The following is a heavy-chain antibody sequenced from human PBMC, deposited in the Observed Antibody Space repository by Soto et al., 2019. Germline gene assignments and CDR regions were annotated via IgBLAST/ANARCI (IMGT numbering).Heavy chain of an antibody. V-gene: IGHV3-23*01. CDR3: AKDDYGDRAEYFQN. Sequence: GGSLRLSCAASGFTFSTYAMSWVRQAPGKGLEWVSAISGGGGSTYYADSVKGRFTISRDNSKNTLYLQMNSLRVEDTAVYYCAKDDYGDRAEYFQNWGQGTLVTVSS. CDR1: GFTFSTYA. J-gene: IGHJ1*01. CDR2: ISGGGGST. D-gene: IGHD4-17*01.